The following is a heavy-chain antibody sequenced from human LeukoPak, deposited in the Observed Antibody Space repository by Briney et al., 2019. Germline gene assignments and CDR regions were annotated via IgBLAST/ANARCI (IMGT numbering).Heavy chain of an antibody. J-gene: IGHJ3*02. Sequence: GESLKISCKGSGYSFSNYWIGWVRQMPGQGLEWMGIIYPGDSDTRYSPSFQGQVTISADKSISTAYLQWSSLKASDTAMYYCASLPSPYCSSTSCGDAFDIWGQGTMVTVSS. V-gene: IGHV5-51*01. D-gene: IGHD2-2*01. CDR2: IYPGDSDT. CDR1: GYSFSNYW. CDR3: ASLPSPYCSSTSCGDAFDI.